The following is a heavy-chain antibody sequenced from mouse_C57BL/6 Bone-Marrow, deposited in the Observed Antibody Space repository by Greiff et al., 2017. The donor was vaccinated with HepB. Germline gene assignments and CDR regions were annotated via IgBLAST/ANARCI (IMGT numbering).Heavy chain of an antibody. V-gene: IGHV1-15*01. CDR2: IDPETGGT. Sequence: QVQLQQSGAELVRPGASVTLSCKASGYTFTDYEMHWVKQTPVHGLEWIGAIDPETGGTAYNQKFKGKAILTADKSSSTAYMELRSLTSEDSAVYYCTSPLDGYYDYWGQGTTLTVSS. CDR1: GYTFTDYE. CDR3: TSPLDGYYDY. D-gene: IGHD2-3*01. J-gene: IGHJ2*01.